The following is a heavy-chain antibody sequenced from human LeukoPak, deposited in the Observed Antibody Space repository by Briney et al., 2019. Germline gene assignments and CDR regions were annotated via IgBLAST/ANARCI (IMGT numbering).Heavy chain of an antibody. CDR1: GFTFTTYG. CDR2: IASNGGSE. D-gene: IGHD1-26*01. J-gene: IGHJ4*02. CDR3: ARKIGGALHYFDY. Sequence: GGSLRLSCAASGFTFTTYGLHWVRQAPGKGLEWVAAIASNGGSEYYADSVKGRFTISRDNSKNTLFLQMNSLRPDDTAVYYCARKIGGALHYFDYWGQGTLVTVSS. V-gene: IGHV3-30*03.